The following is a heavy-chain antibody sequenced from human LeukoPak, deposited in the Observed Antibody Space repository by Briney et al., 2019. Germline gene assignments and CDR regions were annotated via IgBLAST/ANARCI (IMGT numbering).Heavy chain of an antibody. CDR2: INPNSGGT. J-gene: IGHJ4*02. Sequence: ASVKVSCKASGYTFTSYYMHWVRQAPGQGLEWMGWINPNSGGTNYAQKFQGRVTMTRDTSMSTAYMELSRLRADDTAVSYCARVPSIRFISNFHYWGEGTLVPVPS. CDR3: ARVPSIRFISNFHY. CDR1: GYTFTSYY. D-gene: IGHD2-2*02. V-gene: IGHV1-2*02.